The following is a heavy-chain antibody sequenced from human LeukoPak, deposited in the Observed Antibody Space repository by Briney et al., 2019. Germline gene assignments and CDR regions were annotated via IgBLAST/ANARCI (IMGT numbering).Heavy chain of an antibody. J-gene: IGHJ4*02. D-gene: IGHD3-3*01. Sequence: ASVKVSCKASRGTFSSYAISWVRQAPGQGLEWMGRIIPIFGTANYAQKFQGRVTITTDESTSTAYMELSSLRSEDTAVYYCARSSSGFWSPVYFDYWGQGTLVTVSS. CDR1: RGTFSSYA. V-gene: IGHV1-69*05. CDR2: IIPIFGTA. CDR3: ARSSSGFWSPVYFDY.